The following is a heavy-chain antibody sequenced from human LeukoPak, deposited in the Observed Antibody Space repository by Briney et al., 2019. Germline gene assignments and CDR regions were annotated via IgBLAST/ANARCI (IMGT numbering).Heavy chain of an antibody. J-gene: IGHJ6*03. CDR1: VGSIDNYY. CDR3: ARETSQKGAHYMDV. CDR2: IYYTGSA. V-gene: IGHV4-59*01. Sequence: SETLSLTCTVSVGSIDNYYWSWIRQPPGKGLEWIGYIYYTGSANYNPSLKSRVTISVDTSKNQFSLKLSSVTAADTAVYYCARETSQKGAHYMDVWGKGTTVTISS. D-gene: IGHD3-16*01.